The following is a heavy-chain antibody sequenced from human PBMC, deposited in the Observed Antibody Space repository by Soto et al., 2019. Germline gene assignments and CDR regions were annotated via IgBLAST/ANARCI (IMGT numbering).Heavy chain of an antibody. D-gene: IGHD3-10*01. CDR3: ARADASGNYHEYLFRS. CDR1: GGSMSSGGHY. J-gene: IGHJ4*02. CDR2: ISYIGNT. Sequence: QVHLQESGPGLVKPSQTLSLTCTVSGGSMSSGGHYWSWVRQHPGKGLEWTGYISYIGNTYYNPPLKSRVTISADMSKNHFSLNLSSVTAADTAVYYWARADASGNYHEYLFRSGGQGTLVTVSS. V-gene: IGHV4-31*03.